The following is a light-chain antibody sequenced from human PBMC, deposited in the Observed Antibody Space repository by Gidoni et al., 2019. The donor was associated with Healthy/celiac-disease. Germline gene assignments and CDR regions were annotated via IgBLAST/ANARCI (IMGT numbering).Light chain of an antibody. CDR1: QGISSC. J-gene: IGKJ3*01. CDR2: AAS. V-gene: IGKV1-12*01. Sequence: DSQMTKSPSSVSASVGDRVTITCRASQGISSCLAWYQQKPGKAPKLLISAASSLQSGVPSRLSGRVSGTDFTLTISSLQPVDFATYYCQQANSFPFTFGPXTQVDIQ. CDR3: QQANSFPFT.